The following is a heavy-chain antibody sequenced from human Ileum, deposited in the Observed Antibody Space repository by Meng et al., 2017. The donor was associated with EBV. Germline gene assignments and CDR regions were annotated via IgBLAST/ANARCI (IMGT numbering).Heavy chain of an antibody. D-gene: IGHD3-22*01. CDR2: ISSSSSSI. J-gene: IGHJ4*02. CDR3: SRRLYDSSGYYPFDY. CDR1: GFTFSSYS. Sequence: ELQLVESGGGLVKPGGSLRLSCSASGFTFSSYSMNWVRQAPGKGLEWVSSISSSSSSIHYADSVKGRFTTSRDNAKNSLYLQMNSLRAEDTAVYYCSRRLYDSSGYYPFDYWGQGTLVTVSS. V-gene: IGHV3-21*06.